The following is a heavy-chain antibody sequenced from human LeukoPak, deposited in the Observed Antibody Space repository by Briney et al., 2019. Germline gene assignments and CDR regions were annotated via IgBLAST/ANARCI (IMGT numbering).Heavy chain of an antibody. D-gene: IGHD3-9*01. V-gene: IGHV1-46*01. CDR2: INPSGGST. CDR1: GYTFTSYY. Sequence: ASVKVSCKASGYTFTSYYMHWVRQAPGQGLEWMGIINPSGGSTSYAQKFQGRDTMTRDTSTSTVYMELSSLRSEDTAVYYCARVWGYYDILTGYPDYWGQGTLVTVSS. J-gene: IGHJ4*02. CDR3: ARVWGYYDILTGYPDY.